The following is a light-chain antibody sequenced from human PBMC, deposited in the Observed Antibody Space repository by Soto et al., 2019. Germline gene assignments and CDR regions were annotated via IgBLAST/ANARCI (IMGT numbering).Light chain of an antibody. CDR1: SSDVGVYHY. CDR3: SSYGGSYTVV. Sequence: QSALTQPRSVSGSPGHSVTISCTGTSSDVGVYHYVSWYQQHPRKAPKLLIYDVARRPSGVPDRFSSSKSGNTASLTISGLQAEDEADYYCSSYGGSYTVVFGGGTKLTVL. V-gene: IGLV2-11*01. CDR2: DVA. J-gene: IGLJ2*01.